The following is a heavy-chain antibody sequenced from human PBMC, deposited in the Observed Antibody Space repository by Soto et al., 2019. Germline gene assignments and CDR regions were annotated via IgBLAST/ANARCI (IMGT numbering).Heavy chain of an antibody. CDR2: IYYSGST. Sequence: SETLSLTCTVSGGSISSYYWSWIRQPPGKGLEWIGYIYYSGSTNYNPSLKSRVTISVDTSKNQFSLKLSSVTAADTAVYYCARQTKDGYNSNRLDYWGQGTLVTVSS. CDR1: GGSISSYY. J-gene: IGHJ4*02. D-gene: IGHD5-12*01. CDR3: ARQTKDGYNSNRLDY. V-gene: IGHV4-59*08.